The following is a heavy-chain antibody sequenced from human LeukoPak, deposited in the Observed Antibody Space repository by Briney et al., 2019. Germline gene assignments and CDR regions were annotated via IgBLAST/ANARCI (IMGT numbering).Heavy chain of an antibody. D-gene: IGHD3-22*01. CDR1: GYTFTVYY. J-gene: IGHJ4*02. V-gene: IGHV1-2*02. CDR2: INTKSGGT. Sequence: ASVKVSCKASGYTFTVYYMHWVRQAPGQGLEWMGWINTKSGGTNYAQKFQGRVTMTRDTSISTAYMEMSRLRSDDTGVYYCARGLGPSSDSSGYLPTCWGQGTLVTVS. CDR3: ARGLGPSSDSSGYLPTC.